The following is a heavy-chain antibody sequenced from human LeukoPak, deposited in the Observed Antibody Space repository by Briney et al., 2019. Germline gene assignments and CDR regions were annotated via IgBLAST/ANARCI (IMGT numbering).Heavy chain of an antibody. CDR3: AKVWGGPMGWFDP. V-gene: IGHV3-53*01. D-gene: IGHD3-16*01. J-gene: IGHJ5*02. Sequence: PGGSLRLSCVASGFTVSSNYMSWVRQAPGKGLEWFSAILSGGSTFYADSVTGRFTISRDNSKNTVYLQMNSLRDEDTAVYYCAKVWGGPMGWFDPWGRGTLVTVSS. CDR1: GFTVSSNY. CDR2: ILSGGST.